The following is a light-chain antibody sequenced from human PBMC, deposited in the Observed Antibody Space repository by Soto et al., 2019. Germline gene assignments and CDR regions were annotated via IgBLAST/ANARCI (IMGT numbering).Light chain of an antibody. Sequence: EIVLTQSPGTLSLSPGERATLSCRASQSVSSSYLAWYQQKPGQAPRLLIYGASSRATGIPDRFSGSGSGTDFTLTISRLEPEDFAEYFCQQHGSSPGLFIFGPGTKVDIK. J-gene: IGKJ3*01. CDR3: QQHGSSPGLFI. CDR2: GAS. CDR1: QSVSSSY. V-gene: IGKV3-20*01.